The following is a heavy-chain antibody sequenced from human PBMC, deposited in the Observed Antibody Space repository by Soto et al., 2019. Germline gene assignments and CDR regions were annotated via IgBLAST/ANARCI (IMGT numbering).Heavy chain of an antibody. Sequence: GGSLRLSCAASGFTLSNYWMSWVRQTPGKGLEWVANIKKDGSEKYYVDSVKGRFTISRDNAKNSLYLQMNSLRAEDTAVYYCASERVLGLRSYFDYWGQGTLVTVSS. J-gene: IGHJ4*02. CDR3: ASERVLGLRSYFDY. D-gene: IGHD4-17*01. V-gene: IGHV3-7*04. CDR2: IKKDGSEK. CDR1: GFTLSNYW.